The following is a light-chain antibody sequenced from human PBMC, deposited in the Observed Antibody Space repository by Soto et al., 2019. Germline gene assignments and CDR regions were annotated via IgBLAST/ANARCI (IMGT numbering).Light chain of an antibody. Sequence: DIQMTQSPSTLSAFVGDRVTITCRASQSISNWLAWYQQKPGKAPKLLIYDASSLEGGVPSRFSGSGSGTEFTLTISSLQSEDFAEYHCQQYNNWPQTFGQGTKVDI. CDR1: QSISNW. CDR2: DAS. V-gene: IGKV1-5*01. CDR3: QQYNNWPQT. J-gene: IGKJ1*01.